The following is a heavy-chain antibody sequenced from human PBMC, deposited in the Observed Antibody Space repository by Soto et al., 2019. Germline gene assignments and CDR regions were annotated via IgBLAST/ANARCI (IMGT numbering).Heavy chain of an antibody. CDR3: ARDLGDTAMAPYYYYYGMDV. CDR1: GYTFTSYY. Sequence: ASVKVSCKASGYTFTSYYMHCVRQAPGQGLEWMGIINPSGGSTSYAQKFQGRVTMTRDTSTSTVYMELSSLRSEDTAVYYCARDLGDTAMAPYYYYYGMDVWGQGTTVTVSS. D-gene: IGHD5-18*01. J-gene: IGHJ6*02. CDR2: INPSGGST. V-gene: IGHV1-46*01.